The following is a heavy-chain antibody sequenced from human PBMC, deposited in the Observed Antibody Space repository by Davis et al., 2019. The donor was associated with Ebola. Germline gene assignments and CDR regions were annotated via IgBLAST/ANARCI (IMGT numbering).Heavy chain of an antibody. CDR2: ISAYNGNT. CDR1: GYTFTSYG. J-gene: IGHJ3*02. CDR3: ARGMPPTRITISPPALHAFDI. V-gene: IGHV1-18*04. D-gene: IGHD3-3*01. Sequence: ASVKVSCKASGYTFTSYGISWVRQAPGQGLEWMGWISAYNGNTNYAQKLQGRVTMTTDTSTSTAYMELSSLRSEDTAVYYCARGMPPTRITISPPALHAFDIWGQGTMVTVSS.